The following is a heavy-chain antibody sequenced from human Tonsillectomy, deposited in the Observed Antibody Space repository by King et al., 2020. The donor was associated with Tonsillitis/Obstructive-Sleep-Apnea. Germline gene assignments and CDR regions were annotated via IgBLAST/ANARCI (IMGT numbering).Heavy chain of an antibody. V-gene: IGHV3-72*01. J-gene: IGHJ2*01. Sequence: VQLVESGGGLVQPGGSLRLSCAASGFTFSDHYMDWVRQAPGKGLEWVGRTRNKANSYTTEYAASVKGRFTISRDDSKNSLYLQMNSLKTEDTAVYYCAGVPGFNCSSTSCYGNWYFDLWGRGTLVTVSS. CDR3: AGVPGFNCSSTSCYGNWYFDL. CDR2: TRNKANSYTT. D-gene: IGHD2-2*01. CDR1: GFTFSDHY.